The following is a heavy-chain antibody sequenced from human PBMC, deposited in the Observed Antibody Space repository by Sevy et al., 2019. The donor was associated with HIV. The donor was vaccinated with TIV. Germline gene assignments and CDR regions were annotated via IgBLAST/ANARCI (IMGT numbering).Heavy chain of an antibody. V-gene: IGHV3-23*01. D-gene: IGHD6-13*01. J-gene: IGHJ4*02. CDR1: GFTFSSYA. CDR3: AKCSYPMAAVGIFFDY. Sequence: GGSLRLSCAASGFTFSSYAMSWVRQAPGKGLEWVSAISGSGGSTYYADSVKGRFTISSDNSKNKLYLQMTSLRAEDTAVYYCAKCSYPMAAVGIFFDYWGQGTLVTVSS. CDR2: ISGSGGST.